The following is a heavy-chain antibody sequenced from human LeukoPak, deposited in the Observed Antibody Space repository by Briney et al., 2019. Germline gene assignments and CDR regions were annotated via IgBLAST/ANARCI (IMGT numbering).Heavy chain of an antibody. J-gene: IGHJ6*03. CDR3: ARDPSAVRGVHGDV. Sequence: SETLSLTCTVSGGSISSYYWSWMRQPARKGLEWIGRIYTSGSTNYNPSLKSRVTMSVDTSKNQFSLKLSSVTAADTAVYYCARDPSAVRGVHGDVWGKGTTVTVSS. CDR1: GGSISSYY. CDR2: IYTSGST. D-gene: IGHD3-10*01. V-gene: IGHV4-4*07.